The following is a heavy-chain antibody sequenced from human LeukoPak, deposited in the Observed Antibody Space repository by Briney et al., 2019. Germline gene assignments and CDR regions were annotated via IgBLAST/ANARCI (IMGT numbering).Heavy chain of an antibody. V-gene: IGHV4-61*02. CDR3: ARRIAAAGTEWFDP. J-gene: IGHJ5*02. Sequence: SQTLSLTCTVSGGSISSGSYYWSWIRQPAGKGLEWIGRIYTSGSTNYNPSLKSRVTISVDTSKNQFSLKLSSVTAADTAVYYCARRIAAAGTEWFDPWGQGTLVTVSS. CDR2: IYTSGST. CDR1: GGSISSGSYY. D-gene: IGHD6-13*01.